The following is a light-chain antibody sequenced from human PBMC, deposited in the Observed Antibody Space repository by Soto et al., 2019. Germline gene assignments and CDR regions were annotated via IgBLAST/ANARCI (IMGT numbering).Light chain of an antibody. Sequence: DIVMTQSPLSLPVIPGEPASISCRSSQSLVHPNGQNCLDWYLQKPGQSPQLLIYLGSNRASGVPDRFSGSGSGTDFILKISRVEAEDVGVYYCMQGLQSPFTFGGGTKVEI. CDR3: MQGLQSPFT. V-gene: IGKV2-28*01. CDR1: QSLVHPNGQNC. CDR2: LGS. J-gene: IGKJ4*01.